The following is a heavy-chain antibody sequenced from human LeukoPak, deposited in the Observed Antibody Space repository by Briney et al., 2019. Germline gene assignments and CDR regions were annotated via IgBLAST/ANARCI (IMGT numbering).Heavy chain of an antibody. Sequence: GGSLRLSCAASGFTFSNYEMNWVRQAPGKGLEWVSNIGSSGSSIYYGDSVKGRFTISRDISKNTLYLQMNGLRTEDTAMYYCARDAPQVPAAGVLASWGQGTLVTVSS. V-gene: IGHV3-48*03. CDR2: IGSSGSSI. D-gene: IGHD6-13*01. J-gene: IGHJ5*02. CDR1: GFTFSNYE. CDR3: ARDAPQVPAAGVLAS.